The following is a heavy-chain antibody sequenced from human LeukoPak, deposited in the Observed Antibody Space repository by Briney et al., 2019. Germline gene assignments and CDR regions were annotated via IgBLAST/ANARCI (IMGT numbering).Heavy chain of an antibody. CDR1: GGSMKDGSYF. CDR2: AYTSGST. J-gene: IGHJ6*02. V-gene: IGHV4-61*02. D-gene: IGHD3-10*01. Sequence: SQTLSLTCTVSGGSMKDGSYFWNWIRQPAGKGLEWIGRAYTSGSTNYNPSLKSRVAISVDTSKNQFSLRLSSVTAADTAVYYCARVLRDLNRRYYYGSGSYRLDVWGQGTTVTVSS. CDR3: ARVLRDLNRRYYYGSGSYRLDV.